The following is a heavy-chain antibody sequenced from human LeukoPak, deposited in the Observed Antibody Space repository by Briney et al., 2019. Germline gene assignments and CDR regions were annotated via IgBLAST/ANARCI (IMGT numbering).Heavy chain of an antibody. J-gene: IGHJ4*02. Sequence: GESLKISCKGSGYSFASYWIAWVHQMPGKVLEWIGINYPGDSDTKYSPSFQGQITMSADKSIRTAYLQWSSLNASDTAMYYCARRELTPKRFFDYWGQGTLVTVSS. CDR2: NYPGDSDT. CDR1: GYSFASYW. D-gene: IGHD4-23*01. V-gene: IGHV5-51*07. CDR3: ARRELTPKRFFDY.